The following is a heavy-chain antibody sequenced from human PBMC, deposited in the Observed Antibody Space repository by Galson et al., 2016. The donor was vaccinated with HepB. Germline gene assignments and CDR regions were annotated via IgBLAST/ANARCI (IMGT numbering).Heavy chain of an antibody. CDR1: GGSISSTSYY. CDR3: ARHKGIAVSGYAIDY. Sequence: SETLSLTCTVSGGSISSTSYYWGWIRQPPGKGLEWIGSIYFSGSTYYNPSLKSRVTISVDTSKNQFSLKQSSVTAADTAVYYCARHKGIAVSGYAIDYWGQGTLVTVSS. CDR2: IYFSGST. D-gene: IGHD6-19*01. J-gene: IGHJ4*02. V-gene: IGHV4-39*01.